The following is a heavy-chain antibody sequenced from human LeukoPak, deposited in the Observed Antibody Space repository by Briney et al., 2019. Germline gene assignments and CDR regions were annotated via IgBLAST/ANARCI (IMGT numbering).Heavy chain of an antibody. CDR3: ARVYYYDSSGNFDP. J-gene: IGHJ5*02. CDR2: IYYSGST. Sequence: PSETLSLTCTVSGGPISSYYWSWIRQPPGKGLEWIGYIYYSGSTNYNPSLKSRVTISVDTSKNQFSLKLSSVTAADTAVYYCARVYYYDSSGNFDPWGQGTLVTVSS. V-gene: IGHV4-59*01. D-gene: IGHD3-22*01. CDR1: GGPISSYY.